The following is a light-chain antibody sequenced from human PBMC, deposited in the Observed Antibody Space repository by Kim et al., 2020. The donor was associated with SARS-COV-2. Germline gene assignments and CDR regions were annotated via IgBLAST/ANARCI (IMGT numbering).Light chain of an antibody. CDR3: QSYDSSNPVV. J-gene: IGLJ2*01. CDR2: DDN. V-gene: IGLV6-57*04. CDR1: SGSIASNY. Sequence: NFMLTQPHSVSESPGKTVTISCTRSSGSIASNYVQWYQLRPGSAPTTVIYDDNQRPSGVPDRFSGSIDSSSNSASLTISGLKTEDEADYYCQSYDSSNPVVFGGGTQLTVL.